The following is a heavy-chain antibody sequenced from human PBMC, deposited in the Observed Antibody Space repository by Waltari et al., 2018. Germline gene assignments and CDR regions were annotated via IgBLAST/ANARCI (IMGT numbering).Heavy chain of an antibody. Sequence: VQLVQSGAEVKKPGAPGKVPCEASGYSFTSYDVNWVRQATGQGLEWMGWINPHSGEVGYTQRFQGRITMTRNTSINTVYMELSSLTVDDTATYYCSDSSGPWGQGTLVTVSS. J-gene: IGHJ5*02. D-gene: IGHD3-22*01. CDR1: GYSFTSYD. CDR3: SDSSGP. V-gene: IGHV1-8*01. CDR2: INPHSGEV.